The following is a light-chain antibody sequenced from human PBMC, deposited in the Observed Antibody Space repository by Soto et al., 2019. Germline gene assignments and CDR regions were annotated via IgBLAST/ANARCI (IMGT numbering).Light chain of an antibody. CDR1: QSISSNY. CDR2: GAS. J-gene: IGKJ2*01. Sequence: EIVLTQSPGTLSLSPGERATLSCRASQSISSNYLAWYQQKPGQAPRLVIYGASSRATGIPDRFSGSGSGTDFTLTISRLEPEDFAVYYCQQYYNWPPYTFGQGTKVDIK. CDR3: QQYYNWPPYT. V-gene: IGKV3-20*01.